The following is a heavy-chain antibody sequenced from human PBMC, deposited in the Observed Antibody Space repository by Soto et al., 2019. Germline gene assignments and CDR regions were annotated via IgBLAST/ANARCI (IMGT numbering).Heavy chain of an antibody. V-gene: IGHV4-39*01. Sequence: QLQLQESGPGLVKPSETLSLTCTVSGDSISSSSYFWGWVRQPPGKGLEWIGSIYYSRSTYYNPSLKSRVTIFVATSKNHFSLKLSSVTAADTAVYYCARHLGEGYFDYWGQGTLVTVSS. CDR1: GDSISSSSYF. CDR3: ARHLGEGYFDY. CDR2: IYYSRST. J-gene: IGHJ4*02.